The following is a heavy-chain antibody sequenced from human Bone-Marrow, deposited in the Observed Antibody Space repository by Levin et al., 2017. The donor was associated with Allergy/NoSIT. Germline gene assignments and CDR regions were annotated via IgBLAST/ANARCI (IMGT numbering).Heavy chain of an antibody. CDR1: GFTFSSYW. D-gene: IGHD3-3*01. CDR3: ARGGDFWSGYSHDY. V-gene: IGHV3-74*01. CDR2: INSDGSST. Sequence: GESLKISCAASGFTFSSYWMHWVRQAPGKGLVWVSRINSDGSSTSYADSVKGRFTISRDNAKNTLYLQMNSLRAEDTAVYYCARGGDFWSGYSHDYWGQGTLVTVSS. J-gene: IGHJ4*02.